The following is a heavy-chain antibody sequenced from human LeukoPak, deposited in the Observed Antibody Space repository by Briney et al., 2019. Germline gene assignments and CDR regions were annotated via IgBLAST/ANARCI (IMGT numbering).Heavy chain of an antibody. Sequence: GASVKVSCKASGYTFTSYGISWVRQAPVQGLEWMGWISAYNGNTNYAQKLQGRVTMTTDTSTSTAYMELRSLRSDDTAVYYCARPSGYCSSTSCYPDWFDPWGQGTLVTVSS. V-gene: IGHV1-18*01. D-gene: IGHD2-2*01. CDR1: GYTFTSYG. J-gene: IGHJ5*02. CDR2: ISAYNGNT. CDR3: ARPSGYCSSTSCYPDWFDP.